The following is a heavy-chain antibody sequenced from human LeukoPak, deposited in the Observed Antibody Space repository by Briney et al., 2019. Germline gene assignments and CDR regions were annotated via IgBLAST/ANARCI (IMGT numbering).Heavy chain of an antibody. CDR2: IYYSGST. CDR1: GGSISSSSYY. CDR3: ARAIEVGAMTPFDY. V-gene: IGHV4-39*07. J-gene: IGHJ4*02. D-gene: IGHD1-26*01. Sequence: PSETLSLTCTVSGGSISSSSYYWGWIRQPPGKGLEWIGSIYYSGSTYYNPSLKSRVTISVDTSKNQFSLKLTSVTAADTAVYYCARAIEVGAMTPFDYWGQGTLVTVSS.